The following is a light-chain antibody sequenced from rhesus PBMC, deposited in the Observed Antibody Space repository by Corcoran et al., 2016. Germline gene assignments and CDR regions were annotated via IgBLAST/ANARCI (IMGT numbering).Light chain of an antibody. CDR1: QSVSRH. CDR3: QQYNNWYS. J-gene: IGKJ2*01. V-gene: IGKV3S9*01. Sequence: EIVMTQSPATLSLSPGERATLSCRAGQSVSRHVAWYQQKPEQAPRLLIYGASTRATGIPDRFSGSGSGTDCTLIISSLEPEEVGVYYCQQYNNWYSFGQGTKVEIK. CDR2: GAS.